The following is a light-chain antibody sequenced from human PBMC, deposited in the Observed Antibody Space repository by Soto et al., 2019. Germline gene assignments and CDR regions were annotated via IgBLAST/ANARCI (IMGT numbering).Light chain of an antibody. J-gene: IGKJ4*01. V-gene: IGKV1-9*01. Sequence: DIPLTQSPSFLSASVGDRVTITCRAIQGISSYLAWYQQKPGKAPKLLIDAVSTLQSGVPSRFSGSGSRTEFTLTISSLQPEDFATYFCQQLNTSPLTFGGGTKVEIK. CDR3: QQLNTSPLT. CDR1: QGISSY. CDR2: AVS.